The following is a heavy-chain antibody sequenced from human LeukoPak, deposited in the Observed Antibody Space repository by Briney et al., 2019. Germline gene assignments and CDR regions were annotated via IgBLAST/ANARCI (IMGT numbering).Heavy chain of an antibody. Sequence: SETLSLTCTVSGDSISSTNYYWGWIRQPPGKGLEWIGSIYYSGSTYYNPSLKSRVTISVDTSKNQFSLKVTSVTAADTAVYYCARHQLIDWSPAVDYWGRGTLVTVSS. CDR1: GDSISSTNYY. D-gene: IGHD3-9*01. J-gene: IGHJ4*02. V-gene: IGHV4-39*01. CDR2: IYYSGST. CDR3: ARHQLIDWSPAVDY.